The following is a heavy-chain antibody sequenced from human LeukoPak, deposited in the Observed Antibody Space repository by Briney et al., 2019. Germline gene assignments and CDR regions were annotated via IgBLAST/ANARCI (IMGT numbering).Heavy chain of an antibody. Sequence: RTSETLSLTCSVSGGSISSYSWNWIRRPAGKGLEWIGRFYTSGTTNYNPSLKSRVTMSIDTSKNQVSLKMRSVTAADTAVYYCARTVVTLDWYFDLWGRGTLVSVSS. J-gene: IGHJ2*01. D-gene: IGHD4-23*01. V-gene: IGHV4-4*07. CDR1: GGSISSYS. CDR3: ARTVVTLDWYFDL. CDR2: FYTSGTT.